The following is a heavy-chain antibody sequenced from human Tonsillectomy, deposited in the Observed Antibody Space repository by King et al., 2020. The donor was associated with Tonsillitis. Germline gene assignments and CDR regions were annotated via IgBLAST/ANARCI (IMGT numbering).Heavy chain of an antibody. CDR2: IRYDGGNR. D-gene: IGHD1-1*01. CDR1: GFAFSSYG. V-gene: IGHV3-30*02. Sequence: QVQLVESGGGVVQPGGSLRLSCAASGFAFSSYGMHWVRQAPGKGLEWVAYIRYDGGNRRYGDSVRGRFTISRDNSKSTLHLQMNSLRTDDTAVYFCAKVSVGNVTNQNFHDWGQGTLVTVSS. CDR3: AKVSVGNVTNQNFHD. J-gene: IGHJ4*02.